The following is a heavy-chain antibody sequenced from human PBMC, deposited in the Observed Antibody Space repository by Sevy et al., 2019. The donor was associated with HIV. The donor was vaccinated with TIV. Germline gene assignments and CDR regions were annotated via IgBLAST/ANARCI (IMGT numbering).Heavy chain of an antibody. Sequence: SETLSLTCAVYGGSFSGYYWSWIRQPPGKGLEWIGEINHSGSTNYNPSLKSRVTISVDTSKNQFSLKLSPVTAADTAVYYCARIPNIVVVPAARNWFDPWGQGTLVTVSS. CDR2: INHSGST. CDR3: ARIPNIVVVPAARNWFDP. D-gene: IGHD2-2*01. J-gene: IGHJ5*02. CDR1: GGSFSGYY. V-gene: IGHV4-34*01.